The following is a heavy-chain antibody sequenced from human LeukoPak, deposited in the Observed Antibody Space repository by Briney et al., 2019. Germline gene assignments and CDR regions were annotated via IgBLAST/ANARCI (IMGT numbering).Heavy chain of an antibody. CDR1: GFTFSTSS. D-gene: IGHD6-19*01. CDR2: IRGSSTTI. V-gene: IGHV3-48*01. Sequence: GGSLRLSCAASGFTFSTSSMNWVRQAPGKGLEWISYIRGSSTTIYYADSVKGRFTISRDNAKNSLYLQMNSLRAEDTAVYYCARDMLDWIAVAGYFDYWGQGTLVTVSS. CDR3: ARDMLDWIAVAGYFDY. J-gene: IGHJ4*02.